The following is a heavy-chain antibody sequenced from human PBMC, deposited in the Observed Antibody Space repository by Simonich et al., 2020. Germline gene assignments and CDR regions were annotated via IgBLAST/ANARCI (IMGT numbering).Heavy chain of an antibody. CDR3: ARVPGIYYYYGMDV. J-gene: IGHJ6*02. CDR2: INPNSGGT. CDR1: GYTFTGYY. D-gene: IGHD3-10*01. Sequence: GAEVKKPGASVKVSCKASGYTFTGYYMHWVRQAPGQVLEWMGRINPNSGGTNYAQKFQGRVTMTRDTSISTAYMELSRLRSDDTAVYYWARVPGIYYYYGMDVWGQGTTVTVSS. V-gene: IGHV1-2*06.